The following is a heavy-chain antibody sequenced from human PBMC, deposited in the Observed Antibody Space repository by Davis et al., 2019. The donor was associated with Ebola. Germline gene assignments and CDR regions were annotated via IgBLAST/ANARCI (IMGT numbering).Heavy chain of an antibody. D-gene: IGHD6-13*01. CDR1: GYTFTGYY. V-gene: IGHV1-2*06. J-gene: IGHJ4*02. Sequence: ASVKVTCKASGYTFTGYYMHWVRQAPGQGLEWMGRINPNSGGTNYAQKFQGRVTMTRDTSISTAYMELSRLRSDDTAVYYCAASTSSPLVNDYWGQGTLVTVSS. CDR2: INPNSGGT. CDR3: AASTSSPLVNDY.